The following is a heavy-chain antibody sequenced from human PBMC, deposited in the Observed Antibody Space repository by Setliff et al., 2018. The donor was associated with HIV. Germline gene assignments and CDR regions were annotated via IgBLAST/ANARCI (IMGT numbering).Heavy chain of an antibody. CDR2: LYYTGRA. D-gene: IGHD5-12*01. CDR1: GGSINSYF. CDR3: ARDGYNYKKGTSYMDV. V-gene: IGHV4-59*01. J-gene: IGHJ6*03. Sequence: SLTCTVSGGSINSYFWSWIRQPPGKGLEWLGCLYYTGRANYNPSLKSRLTVSVDTSKNQFSLKLSSVTAADTAVYYCARDGYNYKKGTSYMDVWGKGSTVTVSS.